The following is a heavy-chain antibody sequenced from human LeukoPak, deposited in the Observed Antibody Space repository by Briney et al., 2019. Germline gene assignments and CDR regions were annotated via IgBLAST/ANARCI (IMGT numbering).Heavy chain of an antibody. CDR2: IKSDGITI. V-gene: IGHV3-74*01. CDR3: AKDLEATPSIFDP. D-gene: IGHD1-26*01. J-gene: IGHJ5*02. CDR1: GFTFSNYM. Sequence: PGGSLRLSCAASGFTFSNYMMHWVRQAPGKGLVWVSRIKSDGITITYADSVKGRFTISRDNAKNTLYLQMNSLRAEDTAVYYCAKDLEATPSIFDPWGQGTLVTVSS.